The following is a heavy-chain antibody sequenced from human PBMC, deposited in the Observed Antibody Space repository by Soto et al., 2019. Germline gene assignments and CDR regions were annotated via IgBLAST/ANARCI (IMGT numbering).Heavy chain of an antibody. J-gene: IGHJ5*02. Sequence: SETLSLTCPVSGGSISSSSSYWGWIRQPPGKGLEWIGYIYYSGSTYYNPSLKSRVTISVDTSKNQFSLKLSSVTAADTAVYYCARAPSYSSSSNNWFDPWGQGTLVTVSS. V-gene: IGHV4-31*03. CDR2: IYYSGST. CDR1: GGSISSSSSY. CDR3: ARAPSYSSSSNNWFDP. D-gene: IGHD6-6*01.